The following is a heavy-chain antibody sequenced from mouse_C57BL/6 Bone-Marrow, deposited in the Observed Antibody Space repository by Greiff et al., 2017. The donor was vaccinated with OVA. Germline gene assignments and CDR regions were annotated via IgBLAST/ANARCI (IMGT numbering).Heavy chain of an antibody. D-gene: IGHD1-1*01. CDR1: GYTFTSYW. J-gene: IGHJ1*03. CDR3: ARVGLRYLLKYFDV. CDR2: IHPNSCSP. Sequence: VQLQQPGAELVKPGASVKLSCTASGYTFTSYWMHWVKQRPGQGLAWIGMIHPNSCSPNYHEKFKGQATPTVDKSSSTAYMQLSSLTSEDSAVYYCARVGLRYLLKYFDVWGTGTTVTVSS. V-gene: IGHV1-64*01.